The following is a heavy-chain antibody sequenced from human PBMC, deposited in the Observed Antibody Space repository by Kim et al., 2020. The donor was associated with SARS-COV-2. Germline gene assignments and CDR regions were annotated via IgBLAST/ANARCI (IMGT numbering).Heavy chain of an antibody. V-gene: IGHV3-74*01. D-gene: IGHD2-21*01. CDR3: ARDAPSAIVAGFDY. J-gene: IGHJ4*02. Sequence: ADSVKGRFTISRDNAKNTLYLQMNRLRAEDTAVYYCARDAPSAIVAGFDYWGQGTLVTVSS.